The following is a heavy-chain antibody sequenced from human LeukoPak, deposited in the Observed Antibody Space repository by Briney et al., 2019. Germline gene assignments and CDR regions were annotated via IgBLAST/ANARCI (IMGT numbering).Heavy chain of an antibody. D-gene: IGHD1-26*01. V-gene: IGHV3-9*01. J-gene: IGHJ4*02. CDR2: ISWNSGSI. CDR3: AKDIEYSGSYFTGAFDY. Sequence: GGSLRLSCAASGFTFDDYAMHWVRQAPGKGLEWVSGISWNSGSIGYADSVKGRFTISRDNAKNSLYLQMNSLRAEDTALYYCAKDIEYSGSYFTGAFDYWGQGTLVTVSS. CDR1: GFTFDDYA.